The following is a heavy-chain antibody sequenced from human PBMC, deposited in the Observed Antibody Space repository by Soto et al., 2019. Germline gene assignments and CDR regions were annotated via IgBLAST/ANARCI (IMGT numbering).Heavy chain of an antibody. D-gene: IGHD1-26*01. CDR2: IGPESGAT. V-gene: IGHV1-2*02. CDR1: GYTFTGHY. Sequence: SAKVSCKASGYTFTGHYIHWVRQAPEQGPEWMGEIGPESGATRYAQKFQGRVTMTRDTSITTVYMELKNLSPDDTAVYYCGRGRSGQIVVFYWGQGTPVTVSS. J-gene: IGHJ4*02. CDR3: GRGRSGQIVVFY.